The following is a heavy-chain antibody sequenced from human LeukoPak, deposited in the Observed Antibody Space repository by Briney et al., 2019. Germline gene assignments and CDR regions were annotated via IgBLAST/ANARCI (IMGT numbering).Heavy chain of an antibody. D-gene: IGHD3-10*01. CDR2: IYYSGST. CDR1: GGSVSSGSYY. Sequence: SETLSLTCTVSGGSVSSGSYYWSWIRQPPGKGLEWIGYIYYSGSTNYNPSLKSRVTISVDTSKNQFSLKLSSVTAADTAVYYCASANYGSGSYYIDYWGQGTLVTVSS. J-gene: IGHJ4*02. CDR3: ASANYGSGSYYIDY. V-gene: IGHV4-61*01.